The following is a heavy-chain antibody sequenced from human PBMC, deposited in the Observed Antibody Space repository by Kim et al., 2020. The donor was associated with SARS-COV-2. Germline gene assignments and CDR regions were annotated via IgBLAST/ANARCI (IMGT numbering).Heavy chain of an antibody. D-gene: IGHD2-15*01. V-gene: IGHV3-48*03. J-gene: IGHJ4*02. CDR2: ISSSGGTV. CDR3: AYLCSGHTCYDY. Sequence: GGSLRLSCAVSGFTFSSYEMNWVRQAPGKGLEWVSYISSSGGTVYYADSVKGRFTISRDNAKNSLYLQMNSLRAEDTALYYCAYLCSGHTCYDYWGRGTLVTVSS. CDR1: GFTFSSYE.